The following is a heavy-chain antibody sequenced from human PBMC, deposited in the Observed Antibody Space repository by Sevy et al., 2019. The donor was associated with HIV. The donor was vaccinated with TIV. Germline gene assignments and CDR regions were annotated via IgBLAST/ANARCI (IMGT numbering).Heavy chain of an antibody. D-gene: IGHD3-22*01. V-gene: IGHV3-48*03. J-gene: IGHJ6*02. Sequence: GGSLRLSCVASGFSFSSYEMNWVRQAPGKGLEWFSYISSSGNTIYYAHSVKGRFTVSRDNAKNSLYLQMNSLRGEDTAVYYCARDLPGDSRMDVWGQGTTVTVSS. CDR1: GFSFSSYE. CDR3: ARDLPGDSRMDV. CDR2: ISSSGNTI.